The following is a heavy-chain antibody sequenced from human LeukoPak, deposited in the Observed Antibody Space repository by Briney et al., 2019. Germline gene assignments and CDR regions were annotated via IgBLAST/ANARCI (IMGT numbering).Heavy chain of an antibody. CDR3: AKVYSIAVAGTDLYYFDY. Sequence: GGSLRLSCAASGFTFSSYAMNWVRQAPGKGLEWVSAISGSGGSTYYADSVKGRFAISRDNSKNTLYLQMNSLTAEDTAVYYCAKVYSIAVAGTDLYYFDYWGQGTLATVSS. D-gene: IGHD6-19*01. CDR1: GFTFSSYA. CDR2: ISGSGGST. V-gene: IGHV3-23*01. J-gene: IGHJ4*02.